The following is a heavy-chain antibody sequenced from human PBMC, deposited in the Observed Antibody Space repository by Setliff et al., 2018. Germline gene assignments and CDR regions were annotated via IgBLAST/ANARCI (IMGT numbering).Heavy chain of an antibody. Sequence: GASVKVSCKASGGTFTNYGVSWVRQAPGQGLEWMGGTIPIFGTTDYAQKFQGRVTIITDESTSTAFMQLSSLRSEDTAVYYCAKGSVPIVGTTYSFDYWGQGTLVTVSS. CDR2: TIPIFGTT. V-gene: IGHV1-69*05. D-gene: IGHD1-26*01. J-gene: IGHJ4*02. CDR1: GGTFTNYG. CDR3: AKGSVPIVGTTYSFDY.